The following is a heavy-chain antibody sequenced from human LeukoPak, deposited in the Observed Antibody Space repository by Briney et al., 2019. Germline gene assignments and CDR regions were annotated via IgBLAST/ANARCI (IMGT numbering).Heavy chain of an antibody. CDR2: ISGSGSYT. D-gene: IGHD2-15*01. V-gene: IGHV3-11*06. CDR1: GFTFSDYY. J-gene: IGHJ4*02. Sequence: GGSLRLSCAASGFTFSDYYMTWIRQAPGKGLEWISYISGSGSYTQYADSVKGRFTISRDNAKNSLYLQMNSLRAEDTAVYYCARAGYCSGGSCYHLFDYWGQGTLVTVSS. CDR3: ARAGYCSGGSCYHLFDY.